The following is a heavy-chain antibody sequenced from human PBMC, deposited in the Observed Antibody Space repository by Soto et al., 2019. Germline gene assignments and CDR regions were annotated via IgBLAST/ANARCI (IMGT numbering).Heavy chain of an antibody. Sequence: SETLSLTSAVSAGSISISNWWSWVRQPPGKGLEWGAEIYHIRSTNYSPALKRRVPISVDKSKKQFSLQLSSVTDADTAVYYCARVNVNRGYHFDYWGQGTLVNVP. CDR3: ARVNVNRGYHFDY. CDR2: IYHIRST. J-gene: IGHJ4*02. V-gene: IGHV4-4*02. CDR1: AGSISISNW. D-gene: IGHD3-22*01.